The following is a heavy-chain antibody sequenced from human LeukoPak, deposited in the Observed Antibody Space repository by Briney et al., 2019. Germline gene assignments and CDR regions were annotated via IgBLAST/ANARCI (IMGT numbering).Heavy chain of an antibody. Sequence: PSETLSLTCAVYGGSFSGYYWSWIRQPPGKGLEWIGEINHSGSTNYNPSLKSRVTISVDTSKNQFSLKLSSVTAADTAVYYCARGRTIAVAGMYNWFDPWGQGTLVTVSS. CDR3: ARGRTIAVAGMYNWFDP. CDR2: INHSGST. V-gene: IGHV4-34*01. CDR1: GGSFSGYY. D-gene: IGHD6-19*01. J-gene: IGHJ5*02.